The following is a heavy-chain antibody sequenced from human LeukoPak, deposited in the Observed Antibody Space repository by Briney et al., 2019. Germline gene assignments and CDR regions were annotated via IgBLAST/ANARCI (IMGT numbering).Heavy chain of an antibody. Sequence: ASVKVSCKASGYTFTSYAMHWVRQAPGQRLEWMGWINAGNGNTKYSQKFQGRVTITRDTSASTAYMELSSLRSEDTAVYYCARAPGIYYPEDYWGLGTLVTVSS. CDR1: GYTFTSYA. V-gene: IGHV1-3*01. CDR3: ARAPGIYYPEDY. J-gene: IGHJ4*02. D-gene: IGHD3-10*01. CDR2: INAGNGNT.